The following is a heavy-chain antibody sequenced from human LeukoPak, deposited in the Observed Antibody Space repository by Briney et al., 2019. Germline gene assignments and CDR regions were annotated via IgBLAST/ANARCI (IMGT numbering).Heavy chain of an antibody. CDR2: ISDSGGST. D-gene: IGHD3-16*01. J-gene: IGHJ3*02. V-gene: IGHV3-23*01. CDR1: GFTFNSYD. Sequence: GSLRLSCAASGFTFNSYDMSWVRQAPGKGLEWVSAISDSGGSTSYADSVKGRFTISRDNSKNTLYLQMNSLRAEDTAVYYCAKRPTAYGAFDIWGQGTMVTVSS. CDR3: AKRPTAYGAFDI.